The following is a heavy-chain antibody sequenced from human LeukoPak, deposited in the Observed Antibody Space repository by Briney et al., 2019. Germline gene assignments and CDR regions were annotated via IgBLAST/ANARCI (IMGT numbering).Heavy chain of an antibody. J-gene: IGHJ3*02. CDR2: IYYSGST. Sequence: SETLSLTCAVSGGSISSYYWSWIRQPPGKGLEWIGYIYYSGSTNYNPSLKSRVTISVDTSKNQFSLKLSSVTAADTAVYYCARDKEATAMDAFDIWGQGTMVTVSS. CDR3: ARDKEATAMDAFDI. D-gene: IGHD5-18*01. CDR1: GGSISSYY. V-gene: IGHV4-59*01.